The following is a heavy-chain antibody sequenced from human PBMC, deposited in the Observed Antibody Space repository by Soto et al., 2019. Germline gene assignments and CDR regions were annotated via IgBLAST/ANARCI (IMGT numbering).Heavy chain of an antibody. CDR3: ARTMTTVVEDY. V-gene: IGHV3-48*01. J-gene: IGHJ4*02. D-gene: IGHD4-17*01. Sequence: DVQLVESGGGLVQPGGSLRLSCAASGFPFSSYAMNWVRQAPGKGLEWISYISTGGTTTYYAASVKGRFAISRDDAKNSLYLQMNSLRAEDTAVYYCARTMTTVVEDYWGQGTLVTVSS. CDR1: GFPFSSYA. CDR2: ISTGGTTT.